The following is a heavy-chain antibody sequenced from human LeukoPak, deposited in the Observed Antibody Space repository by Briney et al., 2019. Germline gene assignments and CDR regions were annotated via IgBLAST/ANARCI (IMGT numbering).Heavy chain of an antibody. V-gene: IGHV1-2*02. Sequence: VASVKVSCKASGYTFTGYYMHWVRQAPGQGLEWMGWINPNSGGTNYAQKFQGRVTMTRDTSISTAYMDLSSLRSDGTAFYYCARARRSGYYYFDYWGQGTLVTVSS. J-gene: IGHJ4*02. CDR1: GYTFTGYY. CDR3: ARARRSGYYYFDY. D-gene: IGHD3-3*01. CDR2: INPNSGGT.